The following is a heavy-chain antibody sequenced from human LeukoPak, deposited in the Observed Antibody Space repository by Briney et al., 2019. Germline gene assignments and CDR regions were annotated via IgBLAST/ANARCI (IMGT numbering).Heavy chain of an antibody. Sequence: ASVKVSCKASGNTLTSYYMHWVRQGPGQGLEWMGIINPSGGGTTYAQKFQGRVTMTRDTSTSTVYMELSSLRSEDTAVYFCARGRVTFSFSSGLGYWGQGTLVTVSS. V-gene: IGHV1-46*03. D-gene: IGHD6-6*01. CDR2: INPSGGGT. CDR1: GNTLTSYY. J-gene: IGHJ4*02. CDR3: ARGRVTFSFSSGLGY.